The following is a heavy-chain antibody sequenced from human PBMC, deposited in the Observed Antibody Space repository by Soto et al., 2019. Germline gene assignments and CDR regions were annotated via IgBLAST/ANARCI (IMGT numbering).Heavy chain of an antibody. CDR2: VNPNSGGT. J-gene: IGHJ4*02. CDR1: GYTFTGYY. D-gene: IGHD6-19*01. V-gene: IGHV1-2*04. CDR3: VTSRVSIAVAGETEYYFDY. Sequence: ASVKVSCKASGYTFTGYYIHWVRQAPGQGLEWMGWVNPNSGGTNYAQKFQGWVTMTRDTSISTAYMELSRLRSDDTAVYYCVTSRVSIAVAGETEYYFDYWGQGTLVTSPQ.